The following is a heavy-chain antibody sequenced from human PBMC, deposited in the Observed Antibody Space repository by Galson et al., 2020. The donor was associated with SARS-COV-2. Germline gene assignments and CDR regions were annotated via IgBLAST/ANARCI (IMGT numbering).Heavy chain of an antibody. CDR1: GFTFDDYA. V-gene: IGHV3-9*01. CDR2: ISWNSGSI. J-gene: IGHJ6*02. CDR3: ATLGLVDV. Sequence: SLKISCAASGFTFDDYAMHWVRQAPGKGLEWVSGISWNSGSIGYADSVKGRFTISRDNAKNSLYLQMNSLRAEDTALYYCATLGLVDVWGQGTTVTVSS.